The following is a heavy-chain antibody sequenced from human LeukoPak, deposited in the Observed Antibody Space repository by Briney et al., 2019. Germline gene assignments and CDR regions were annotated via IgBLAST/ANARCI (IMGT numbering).Heavy chain of an antibody. J-gene: IGHJ3*02. V-gene: IGHV4-39*07. Sequence: SETLSLTCTVSGGSISRSRDYWGWIRQPPGKGLEWIGSIYYSGSTYYNPSLKSRVTISGDTSKNRFSLKLSSVTAADTAMYYCARARGIAVAGTRDAFDIWGQGTMVTVSS. D-gene: IGHD6-19*01. CDR2: IYYSGST. CDR3: ARARGIAVAGTRDAFDI. CDR1: GGSISRSRDY.